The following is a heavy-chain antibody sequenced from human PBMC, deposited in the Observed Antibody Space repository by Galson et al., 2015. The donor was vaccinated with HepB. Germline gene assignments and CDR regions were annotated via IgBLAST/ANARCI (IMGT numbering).Heavy chain of an antibody. Sequence: SLRLSCAASGFTFSSYAMSWVRQAPGKGLEWVSAISGSGGSTYYADSVKGRFTISRDNSKNTLYLQMNSLRAEDTAVYYCAIALYSSGWYSYFQHWGQGTLVTVSS. D-gene: IGHD6-19*01. V-gene: IGHV3-23*01. CDR3: AIALYSSGWYSYFQH. CDR2: ISGSGGST. J-gene: IGHJ1*01. CDR1: GFTFSSYA.